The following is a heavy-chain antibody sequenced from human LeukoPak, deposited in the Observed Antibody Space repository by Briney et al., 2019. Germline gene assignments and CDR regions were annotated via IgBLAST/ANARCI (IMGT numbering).Heavy chain of an antibody. CDR2: INHSGST. Sequence: GSLRLSCAASGFTFSSYEMNWVRQAPGKGLEWIGEINHSGSTNYNPSLKSRVTISVDTSKNQFSLKLSSVTAADTAVYYCARRTRWLATSSRFDPWGQGTLVTVSS. V-gene: IGHV4-34*01. J-gene: IGHJ5*02. CDR1: GFTFSSYE. D-gene: IGHD6-13*01. CDR3: ARRTRWLATSSRFDP.